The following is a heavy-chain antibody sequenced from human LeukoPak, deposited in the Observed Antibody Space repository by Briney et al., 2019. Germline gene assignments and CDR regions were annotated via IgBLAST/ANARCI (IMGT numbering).Heavy chain of an antibody. CDR3: AASSGVTLGRF. V-gene: IGHV4-59*01. CDR2: IYYSGST. D-gene: IGHD3-16*01. J-gene: IGHJ4*02. Sequence: SETLSLTCTVSGGSISSYYWSWIRQPPGKGLKWIGYIYYSGSTNYNPSLKSRVTISVDTSKNQFSLKLSSVTAADTAVYYCAASSGVTLGRFWGQGALVTVSS. CDR1: GGSISSYY.